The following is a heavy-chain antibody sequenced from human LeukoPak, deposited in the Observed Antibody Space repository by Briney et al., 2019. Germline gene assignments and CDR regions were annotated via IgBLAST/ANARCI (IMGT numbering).Heavy chain of an antibody. CDR2: IKQDGSEK. D-gene: IGHD2-15*01. V-gene: IGHV3-7*01. CDR1: GFTFSSYA. CDR3: ARGTDIVVVVAATTSYYFDY. Sequence: GGSLRLSCAASGFTFSSYAMSWVRQAPGKGLEWVANIKQDGSEKYYVDSVKGRFTISRDNAKNSLYLQMNSLRAEDTAVYYCARGTDIVVVVAATTSYYFDYWGQGTLVTVSS. J-gene: IGHJ4*02.